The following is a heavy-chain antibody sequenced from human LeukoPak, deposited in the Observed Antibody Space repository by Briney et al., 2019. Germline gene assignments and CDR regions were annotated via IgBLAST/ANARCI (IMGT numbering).Heavy chain of an antibody. CDR3: ARAAVPYYFHY. Sequence: AESLSLTCTVSGCSISSYYWSWVRQPPGKGLEWIGYIYYRGSTNYNPSLKSLVTISVDTYKHHLSLKVSSVTGADTAVYYCARAAVPYYFHYWGQGTLVSVSS. J-gene: IGHJ4*02. CDR2: IYYRGST. V-gene: IGHV4-59*01. CDR1: GCSISSYY. D-gene: IGHD2-2*01.